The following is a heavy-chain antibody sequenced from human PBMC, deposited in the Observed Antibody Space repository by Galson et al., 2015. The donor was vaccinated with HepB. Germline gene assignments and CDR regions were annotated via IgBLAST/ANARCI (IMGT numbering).Heavy chain of an antibody. CDR2: ISYDGSNK. Sequence: SLRLSCAASGFTFSSYGMHWVRQAPGKGLEWVAVISYDGSNKYYADSVKGRFTISRDNSKNTLYLQMNSLRAEDTAVYYCAKDPPTMVRGVIPGLLGMDVWGQGTTVTVSS. CDR3: AKDPPTMVRGVIPGLLGMDV. J-gene: IGHJ6*02. V-gene: IGHV3-30*18. CDR1: GFTFSSYG. D-gene: IGHD3-10*01.